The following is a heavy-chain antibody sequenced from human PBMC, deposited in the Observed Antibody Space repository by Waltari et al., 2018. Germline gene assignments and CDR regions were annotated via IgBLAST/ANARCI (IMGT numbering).Heavy chain of an antibody. CDR2: ISGSGSKI. CDR3: AKGPAARTNWFDP. CDR1: GLSFSSYD. V-gene: IGHV3-23*01. Sequence: EVQLLESGGGLVQPGGSLRLSCAASGLSFSSYDMSWVRQAPGKVLELVSGISGSGSKIHYADSVRGRFTISRDNSKNTVYLQMNSLRAEDTAVYYCAKGPAARTNWFDPWGQGTLVTVSS. D-gene: IGHD2-2*01. J-gene: IGHJ5*02.